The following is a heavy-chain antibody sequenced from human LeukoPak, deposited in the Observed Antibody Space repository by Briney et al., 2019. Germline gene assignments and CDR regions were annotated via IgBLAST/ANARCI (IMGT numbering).Heavy chain of an antibody. D-gene: IGHD3-9*01. Sequence: SETLSLTCAVYGGSFSGYYWSWIRQPPGKGLEWIGEINHSGSTNYNPSLKSRVTISVDTSKNQFSLKLSSVTAADTAVYYCARIRSYHFDWLLEFDYWGQGTLVTVSS. CDR1: GGSFSGYY. CDR3: ARIRSYHFDWLLEFDY. J-gene: IGHJ4*02. V-gene: IGHV4-34*01. CDR2: INHSGST.